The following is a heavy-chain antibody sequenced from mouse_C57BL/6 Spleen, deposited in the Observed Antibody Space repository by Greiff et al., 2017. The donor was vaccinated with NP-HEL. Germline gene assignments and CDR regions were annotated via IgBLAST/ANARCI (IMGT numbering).Heavy chain of an antibody. CDR1: GYSFTGYY. J-gene: IGHJ2*01. CDR3: ARRGGYYYGSSPDY. Sequence: EVQLQESGPELVKPGASVKISCKASGYSFTGYYMNWVKQSPEKSLEWIGEINPSTGGTTYNQKFKAKATLTVDKSSSTAYMQLKSLTSEDSAVYYCARRGGYYYGSSPDYWGQGTTLTVSS. V-gene: IGHV1-42*01. CDR2: INPSTGGT. D-gene: IGHD1-1*01.